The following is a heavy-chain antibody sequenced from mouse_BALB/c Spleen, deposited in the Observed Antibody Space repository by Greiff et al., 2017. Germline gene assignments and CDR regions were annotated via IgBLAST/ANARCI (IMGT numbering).Heavy chain of an antibody. CDR1: GFTFSSYT. J-gene: IGHJ2*01. CDR3: TRDHPFDY. V-gene: IGHV5-6-4*01. Sequence: EVKLMESGGGLVKPGGSLKLSCAASGFTFSSYTMSWVRQTPEKRLEWVATISSGGSYTYYPDSVKGRFTISRDNAKNTLYLQMSSLKSEDTAMYYCTRDHPFDYWGQGTTLTVSS. CDR2: ISSGGSYT.